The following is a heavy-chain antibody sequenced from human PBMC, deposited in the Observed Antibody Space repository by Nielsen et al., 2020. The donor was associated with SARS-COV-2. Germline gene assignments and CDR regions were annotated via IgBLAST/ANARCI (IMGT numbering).Heavy chain of an antibody. CDR3: ARRRGVAYAFDI. D-gene: IGHD2-15*01. CDR2: IYPGDSDT. CDR1: GYIFTSYW. V-gene: IGHV5-51*01. J-gene: IGHJ3*02. Sequence: GSLRLSCKGSGYIFTSYWIGWVRQMPGKSLEWMGIIYPGDSDTRYSPSFQGQVTISADKSISTAYLQWSSLKASDTAMYYCARRRGVAYAFDIWGQGTMVTVSS.